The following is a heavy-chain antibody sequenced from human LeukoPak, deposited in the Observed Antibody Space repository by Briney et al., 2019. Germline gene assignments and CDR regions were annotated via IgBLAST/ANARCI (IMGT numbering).Heavy chain of an antibody. V-gene: IGHV6-1*01. CDR1: GDSVSSNSAA. CDR2: TYYRSKWYN. Sequence: SQTLSLTCALSGDSVSSNSAAWNWIRQSPSRGLEWLGRTYYRSKWYNDYAVSVKSRITINPDTSKNQFSLQPNSVTPEDTAVYYCARDREGGAHYYYYYGMDVWGQGTTVTVSS. J-gene: IGHJ6*02. CDR3: ARDREGGAHYYYYYGMDV.